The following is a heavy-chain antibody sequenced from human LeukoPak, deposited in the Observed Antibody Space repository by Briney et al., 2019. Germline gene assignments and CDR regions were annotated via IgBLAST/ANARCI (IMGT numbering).Heavy chain of an antibody. CDR2: INPNSGGT. Sequence: ASVKVSCKASGYTFTGYYMHWVRQAPGQGLEWMGWINPNSGGTNYAQKFQGRVTMTRDTSISTAYMELSRLRSEDTAVYYCARDRDSSWTHRERYNWFDPWGQGTLVTVSS. J-gene: IGHJ5*02. D-gene: IGHD3/OR15-3a*01. V-gene: IGHV1-2*02. CDR1: GYTFTGYY. CDR3: ARDRDSSWTHRERYNWFDP.